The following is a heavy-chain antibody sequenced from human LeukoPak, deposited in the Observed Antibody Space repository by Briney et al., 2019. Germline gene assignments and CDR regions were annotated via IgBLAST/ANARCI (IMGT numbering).Heavy chain of an antibody. D-gene: IGHD3-22*01. J-gene: IGHJ4*02. V-gene: IGHV4-39*07. CDR3: ARGRTYYYDSGAYYGPFNDY. Sequence: PSETLSLTCTVSGGSISSGSYYWGWIRQPPGKGLEWTATIYYSGSTYYNPSLKSRVTISVDTSKNQFSLKLTSVTAADTAVYFCARGRTYYYDSGAYYGPFNDYWGQGTLVTVSS. CDR2: IYYSGST. CDR1: GGSISSGSYY.